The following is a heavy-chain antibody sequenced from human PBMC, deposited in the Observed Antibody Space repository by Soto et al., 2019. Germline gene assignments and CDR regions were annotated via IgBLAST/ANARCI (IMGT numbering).Heavy chain of an antibody. CDR1: GGSISSYY. CDR2: IYYSGST. Sequence: SETLSLTCTVSGGSISSYYWSWIRQPPGKGLEWIGYIYYSGSTNYNPSLKSRVTISVDTSKNQFSLKLSSVTAADTAVYYCARHSGSSWYGANWFHPWGQGTLVTVS. J-gene: IGHJ5*02. CDR3: ARHSGSSWYGANWFHP. D-gene: IGHD6-13*01. V-gene: IGHV4-59*08.